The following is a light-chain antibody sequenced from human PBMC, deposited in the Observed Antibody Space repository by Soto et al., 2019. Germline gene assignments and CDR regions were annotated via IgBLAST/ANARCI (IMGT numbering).Light chain of an antibody. V-gene: IGKV3-20*01. Sequence: EIVLTQSPGTLSLSPGEGATLSCRASQSVSSSYLAWFLQKPGQAPRLLIYGASSRATGIPDRFIGSGSGTDFTLTISRLEPEDFAVYYCQQYGSSPFTFGPGTKVDIK. CDR2: GAS. CDR1: QSVSSSY. CDR3: QQYGSSPFT. J-gene: IGKJ3*01.